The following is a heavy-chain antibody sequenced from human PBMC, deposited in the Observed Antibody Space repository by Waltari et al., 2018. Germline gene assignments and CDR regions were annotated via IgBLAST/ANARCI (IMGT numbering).Heavy chain of an antibody. CDR3: ASRHKEGYAKGDYYYGMDV. V-gene: IGHV4-34*01. CDR1: GGSFSGYY. J-gene: IGHJ6*02. CDR2: INHSGST. D-gene: IGHD2-2*01. Sequence: QVQLQQWGAGLLKPSETLSLTCAVYGGSFSGYYWSWIRQPPGKGLAWIGEINHSGSTNYNPSLKSRVTISVDTSKNQFSLKLSSVTAADTAVYYCASRHKEGYAKGDYYYGMDVWGQGTTVTVSS.